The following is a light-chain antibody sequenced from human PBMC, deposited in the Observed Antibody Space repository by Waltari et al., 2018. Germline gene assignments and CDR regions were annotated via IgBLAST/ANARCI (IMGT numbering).Light chain of an antibody. CDR3: QQLYSYPFT. CDR1: QGIYSY. J-gene: IGKJ3*01. V-gene: IGKV1-9*01. CDR2: AAS. Sequence: DIQLTQSPSSLSASVGDRVTITCRASQGIYSYLAWYQQKPGKAPNLLIYAASTLQTGVPSRFSGSGSVTEFTLTISSLQPEDFATYYGQQLYSYPFTFGPGTKVDIK.